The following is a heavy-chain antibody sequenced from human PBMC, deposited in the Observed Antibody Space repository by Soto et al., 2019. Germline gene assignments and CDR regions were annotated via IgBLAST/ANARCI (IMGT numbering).Heavy chain of an antibody. CDR1: GGSISSGGYY. Sequence: VQLQESGPGLVRPSQTLSLSCTVSGGSISSGGYYWTWIRQHPGKGLEWIGYIHYSGTTYYSPSLKSRVTISSDTYNKHFSLKLTSVTAADTAIYYCARDIGDGYYDSWGQGTLVTVSS. J-gene: IGHJ4*02. CDR2: IHYSGTT. CDR3: ARDIGDGYYDS. V-gene: IGHV4-31*03.